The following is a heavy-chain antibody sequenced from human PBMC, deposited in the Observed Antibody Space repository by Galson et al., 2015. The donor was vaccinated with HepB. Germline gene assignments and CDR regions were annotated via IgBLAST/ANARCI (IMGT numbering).Heavy chain of an antibody. CDR1: GGSISSSSYY. D-gene: IGHD6-13*01. J-gene: IGHJ4*02. CDR3: ARPEPQRIAPFDY. V-gene: IGHV4-39*01. CDR2: IYYSGST. Sequence: LSLTCTVSGGSISSSSYYWGWIRQPPGKGLEWIGGIYYSGSTYYNPSLKSRVTISVDTSKNQFSLKLSSVTAADTAVYYCARPEPQRIAPFDYWGQGTLVTVSS.